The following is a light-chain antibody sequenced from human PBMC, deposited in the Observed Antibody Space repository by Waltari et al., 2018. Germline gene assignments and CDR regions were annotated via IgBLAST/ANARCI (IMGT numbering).Light chain of an antibody. CDR3: QHYVRLPAT. V-gene: IGKV3-20*01. CDR2: GAY. CDR1: QSVSRS. Sequence: IVLTQSPGTLSLSPGERATLSCRASQSVSRSLAGYQQKPGQAHKLLIYGAYTRATGIPDRFAGSGSGTDFSLTSSSLGPEDFAIYCCQHYVRLPATFGQGTKVEIK. J-gene: IGKJ1*01.